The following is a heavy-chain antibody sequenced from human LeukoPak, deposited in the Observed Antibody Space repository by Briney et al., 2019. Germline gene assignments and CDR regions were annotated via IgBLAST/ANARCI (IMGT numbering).Heavy chain of an antibody. CDR3: ARGGMGFDP. V-gene: IGHV4-59*01. CDR1: GGSISSYY. J-gene: IGHJ5*02. D-gene: IGHD6-25*01. Sequence: SETLSLTCTVSGGSISSYYWSWLRQPPGKGLEWIGYIYYSGSTNYNPSLKSRVTISVDTSKNQFSLKLSSVTAADTAVYYCARGGMGFDPWGQGTLVTVSS. CDR2: IYYSGST.